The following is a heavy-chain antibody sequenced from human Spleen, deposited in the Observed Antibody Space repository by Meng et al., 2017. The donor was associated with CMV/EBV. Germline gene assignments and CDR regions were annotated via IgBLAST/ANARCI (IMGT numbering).Heavy chain of an antibody. CDR2: IPYHENDK. D-gene: IGHD6-6*01. CDR1: GFKFGDFA. Sequence: GGSLRLSCTASGFKFGDFALGWVRQAPGKGLEWVAFIPYHENDKYYAESVKGRFTVSRDNSKNTLYLQMNSLRPEDTAVYYCTKTGDKLLVPYLYCDMDVWGQGTTVTVSS. V-gene: IGHV3-30*02. CDR3: TKTGDKLLVPYLYCDMDV. J-gene: IGHJ6*02.